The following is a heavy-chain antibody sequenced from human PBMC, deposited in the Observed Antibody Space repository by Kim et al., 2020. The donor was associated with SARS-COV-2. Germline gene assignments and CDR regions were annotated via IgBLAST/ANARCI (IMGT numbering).Heavy chain of an antibody. D-gene: IGHD1-26*01. CDR3: ARDLGFIVGATGGDY. V-gene: IGHV1-18*04. CDR2: ISAYNGNT. J-gene: IGHJ4*02. Sequence: ASVKVSCKASGYTFTSYGISWVRQAPGQGLEWMGWISAYNGNTNYAQKLQGRVTMTTDTSTSTAYMELRSLRSDDTAVYYCARDLGFIVGATGGDYWGQGTLVTVSS. CDR1: GYTFTSYG.